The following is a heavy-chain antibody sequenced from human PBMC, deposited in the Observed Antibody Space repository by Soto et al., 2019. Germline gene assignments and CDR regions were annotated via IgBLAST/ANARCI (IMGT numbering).Heavy chain of an antibody. CDR1: GFTFSSYG. J-gene: IGHJ4*02. CDR3: AKLPWDIVVVVAANRSVDY. D-gene: IGHD2-15*01. Sequence: GSLRLSCAASGFTFSSYGMHWVRQAPGKGLEWVAVISYDGSNKYYADSVKGRFTISRDNSKNTLYLQMNSLRAEDTAVYYCAKLPWDIVVVVAANRSVDYWRQGTLVTVSS. CDR2: ISYDGSNK. V-gene: IGHV3-30*18.